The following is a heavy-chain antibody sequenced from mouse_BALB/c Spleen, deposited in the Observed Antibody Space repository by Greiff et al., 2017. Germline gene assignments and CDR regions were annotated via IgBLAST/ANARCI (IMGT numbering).Heavy chain of an antibody. J-gene: IGHJ2*01. CDR2: ISSGGSYT. CDR3: TRVLSTMVTTGFDY. Sequence: EVKLMESGGGLVKPGGSLKLSCAASGFTFSSYTMSWVRQTPEKRLEWVATISSGGSYTYYPDSVKGRFTISRDNAKNTLYLQMSSLKSEDTAMYYCTRVLSTMVTTGFDYWGQGTTLTVSS. CDR1: GFTFSSYT. V-gene: IGHV5-6-4*01. D-gene: IGHD2-2*01.